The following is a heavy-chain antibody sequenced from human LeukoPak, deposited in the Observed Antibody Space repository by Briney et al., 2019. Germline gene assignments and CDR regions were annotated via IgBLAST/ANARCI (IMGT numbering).Heavy chain of an antibody. D-gene: IGHD6-19*01. V-gene: IGHV3-30-3*01. CDR1: GFTFGSYA. J-gene: IGHJ4*02. CDR3: ASLSAVAGTSVIDY. CDR2: ISYDGSNK. Sequence: GGSLRLSCAASGFTFGSYAMHWVRQAPGKGLEWVAVISYDGSNKYYADSVKGRFTISRDNSKNTLYLQMNSLRAEDTAVYYCASLSAVAGTSVIDYWGQGTLVAVSS.